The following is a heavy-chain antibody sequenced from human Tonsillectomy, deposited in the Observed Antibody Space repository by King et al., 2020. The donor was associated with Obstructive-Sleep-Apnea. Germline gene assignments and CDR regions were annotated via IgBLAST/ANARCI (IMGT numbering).Heavy chain of an antibody. CDR1: GGSISSYY. CDR2: VSNTGST. V-gene: IGHV4-59*01. D-gene: IGHD4-17*01. J-gene: IGHJ4*01. CDR3: ARGDGDVLLYYFDH. Sequence: VQLQESGPGLVKPSETLSVTCTVSGGSISSYYWSWIRQPPGKGLEWIGYVSNTGSTNYNPSLKSRVTISVDTSKNQFSLTLSAVTAADTAMYYCARGDGDVLLYYFDHWGHGILVTVSS.